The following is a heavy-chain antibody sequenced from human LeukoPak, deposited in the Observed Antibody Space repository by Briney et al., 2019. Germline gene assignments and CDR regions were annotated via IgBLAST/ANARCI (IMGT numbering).Heavy chain of an antibody. V-gene: IGHV3-23*01. J-gene: IGHJ4*02. CDR1: GFTFSSYA. D-gene: IGHD1-26*01. CDR2: ISGGGGST. Sequence: GGSLRLSCAASGFTFSSYAMSWVRQAPGQGLEWLSVISGGGGSTYYADSVKGRFTISRDNSKNTLYLQMNSLRAEDTAVYYCAKVIIRGSYYFDYWGQGTLVTVSS. CDR3: AKVIIRGSYYFDY.